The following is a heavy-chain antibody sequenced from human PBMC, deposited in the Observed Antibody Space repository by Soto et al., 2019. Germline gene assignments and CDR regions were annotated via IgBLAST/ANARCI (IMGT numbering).Heavy chain of an antibody. CDR1: GGTFSSYA. V-gene: IGHV1-69*13. Sequence: SVKVSCKASGGTFSSYAISWVRQAPGQGLEWMGGIIPTFGTANYAQKFQGRVTITADESTSTAYMELSSLRSEDTAVYYCARDKFPSIAAPTYYYYGMDVWGQGTTVTVSS. CDR2: IIPTFGTA. J-gene: IGHJ6*02. D-gene: IGHD6-6*01. CDR3: ARDKFPSIAAPTYYYYGMDV.